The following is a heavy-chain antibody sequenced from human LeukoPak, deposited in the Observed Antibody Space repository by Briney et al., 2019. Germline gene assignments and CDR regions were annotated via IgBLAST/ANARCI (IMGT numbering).Heavy chain of an antibody. J-gene: IGHJ6*02. CDR2: IIPIFGTA. CDR1: GGTFSSNA. D-gene: IGHD4-17*01. CDR3: ARRTVTTRSYYYYGMDV. V-gene: IGHV1-69*13. Sequence: GASVKVSCKASGGTFSSNAISWVRQAPGQGLEWMGGIIPIFGTANYAQKFKGRVTITADESTSTAYMELRSLRSDDTAVYYCARRTVTTRSYYYYGMDVWGQGTTVTVSS.